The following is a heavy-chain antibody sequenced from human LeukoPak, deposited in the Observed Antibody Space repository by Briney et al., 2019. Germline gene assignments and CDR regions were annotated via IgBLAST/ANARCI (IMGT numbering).Heavy chain of an antibody. Sequence: GSLRLSCAASGFTFSSYWMSWVRQAPGKGLEWVANIKQDGSEKYYVDSVKGRFTISRDNAKNSLYLQMNSLRAEDTAVYYCARSVGVGLYGMDVWGKGTTVTVSS. D-gene: IGHD3-3*01. V-gene: IGHV3-7*03. CDR2: IKQDGSEK. J-gene: IGHJ6*04. CDR3: ARSVGVGLYGMDV. CDR1: GFTFSSYW.